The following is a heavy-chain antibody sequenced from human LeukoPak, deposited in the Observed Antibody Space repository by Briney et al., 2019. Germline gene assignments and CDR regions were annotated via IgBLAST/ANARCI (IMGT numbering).Heavy chain of an antibody. CDR2: IYYSGST. CDR1: GGSFSGCY. V-gene: IGHV4-59*01. J-gene: IGHJ5*02. CDR3: ASSGLGWFDP. Sequence: PSETLSLTCAVYGGSFSGCYWSWIRQPPGKGLEWIGYIYYSGSTNYNPSLKSRVTISVDTSKNQFSLKLSSVTAADTAVYYCASSGLGWFDPWGQGTLVTVSS. D-gene: IGHD5-12*01.